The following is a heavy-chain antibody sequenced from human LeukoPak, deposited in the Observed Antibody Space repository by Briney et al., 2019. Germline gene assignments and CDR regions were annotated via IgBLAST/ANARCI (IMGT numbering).Heavy chain of an antibody. Sequence: GGSLRLSCAASGFTFSSFNMNWVRQAPGKGLEWVSSISSSGSYIYYADSVKGRFTISRDNAKNSLYLQMNSLRAEDTAVYYCATSLRTGGIFDYWGQGALVTVSS. CDR1: GFTFSSFN. V-gene: IGHV3-21*01. D-gene: IGHD2-15*01. CDR2: ISSSGSYI. J-gene: IGHJ4*02. CDR3: ATSLRTGGIFDY.